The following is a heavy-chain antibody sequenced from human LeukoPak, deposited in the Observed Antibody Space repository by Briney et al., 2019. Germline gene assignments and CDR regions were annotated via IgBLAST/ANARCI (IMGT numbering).Heavy chain of an antibody. J-gene: IGHJ4*02. Sequence: PSETLSLTXIVSGGSISSSSYYWGWIRQPPGKGLEWIGNIYYSGNTYYNPSLKSRVTISVDTSKKQVSLRLTSVTAADTAVYYCARHGLWELLLDYWGQGTLVTVSS. CDR1: GGSISSSSYY. V-gene: IGHV4-39*01. D-gene: IGHD1-26*01. CDR2: IYYSGNT. CDR3: ARHGLWELLLDY.